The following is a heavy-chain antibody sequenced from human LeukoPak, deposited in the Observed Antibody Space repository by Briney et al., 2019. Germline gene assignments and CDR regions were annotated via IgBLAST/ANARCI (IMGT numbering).Heavy chain of an antibody. D-gene: IGHD3-22*01. CDR2: IIPIFGTA. CDR1: GGTFSSYA. J-gene: IGHJ3*02. Sequence: ASVKVSCKASGGTFSSYAISWVRQAPGQGLEWMGRIIPIFGTANYAQKFQGRVTITTDESTSTAYMELSSLRSEDTAVYYCARYYYDSSGYYSNAFDIWGKGTMVTVSS. CDR3: ARYYYDSSGYYSNAFDI. V-gene: IGHV1-69*05.